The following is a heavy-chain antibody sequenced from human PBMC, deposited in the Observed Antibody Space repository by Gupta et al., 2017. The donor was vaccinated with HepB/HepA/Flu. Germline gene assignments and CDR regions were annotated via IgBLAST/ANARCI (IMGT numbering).Heavy chain of an antibody. V-gene: IGHV3-23*01. CDR2: IRGSGGST. CDR3: AKDVQRGSPNSLMSYYFDY. Sequence: EVQLLESGGGLVQRGGCLRLFGAASGFTVSSDVMSWVRRGPGRGLEWVSAIRGSGGSTYYADSVKGRFTISRDNSKNTLYLQMNSLRAEDTAVYYCAKDVQRGSPNSLMSYYFDYWGQGTLVTVSS. CDR1: GFTVSSDV. J-gene: IGHJ4*02. D-gene: IGHD1-26*01.